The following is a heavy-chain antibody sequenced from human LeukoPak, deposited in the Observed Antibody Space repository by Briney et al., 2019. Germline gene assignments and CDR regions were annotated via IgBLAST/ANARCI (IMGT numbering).Heavy chain of an antibody. J-gene: IGHJ4*02. V-gene: IGHV4-39*01. CDR1: GGSVSSSSYY. CDR2: FYYSGST. D-gene: IGHD5-24*01. Sequence: SETLSLTCTVSGGSVSSSSYYWGWIRQPPGKGLQWIGSFYYSGSTYYNPSLKSRVTIYVDTSKNQFSLKLSSVTAADTAVYYCARGRRDGYNLEYFDKWGQGTLVTVSS. CDR3: ARGRRDGYNLEYFDK.